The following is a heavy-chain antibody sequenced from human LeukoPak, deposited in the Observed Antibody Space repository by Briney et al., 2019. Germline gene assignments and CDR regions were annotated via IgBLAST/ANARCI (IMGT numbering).Heavy chain of an antibody. J-gene: IGHJ4*02. CDR3: AKPSSGNYPPTGY. D-gene: IGHD1-26*01. CDR1: GFTFSSYD. Sequence: GGSLRLSCAASGFTFSSYDVSWVRQAPGKGLEWVSAISGSGESTHYAGSVKGRFTISRDNSKNTLYLQINSLRAEDTAVYYCAKPSSGNYPPTGYWGQGTLVTVSS. CDR2: ISGSGEST. V-gene: IGHV3-23*01.